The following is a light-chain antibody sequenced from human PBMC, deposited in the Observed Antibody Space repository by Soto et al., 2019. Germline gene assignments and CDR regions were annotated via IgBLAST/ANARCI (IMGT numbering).Light chain of an antibody. CDR2: DVS. Sequence: QSALIQPRSVSGSPGQSVTISCTGTSSDVGGYNYVSWYQQHPGKAPKLMIYDVSKRPSGVPDRFSGSKSGNTASLTISGLQAEDEADYYCCSYAGSHISYVFGTGTKVTVL. V-gene: IGLV2-11*01. J-gene: IGLJ1*01. CDR3: CSYAGSHISYV. CDR1: SSDVGGYNY.